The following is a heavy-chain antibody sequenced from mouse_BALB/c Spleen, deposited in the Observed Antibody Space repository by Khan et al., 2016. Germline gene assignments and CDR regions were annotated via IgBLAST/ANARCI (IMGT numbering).Heavy chain of an antibody. J-gene: IGHJ2*01. CDR1: GFNIKDYY. Sequence: VQLQQSGAELVRSGASVKLSCTASGFNIKDYYMHWVKQRPEKGLEWIGWIDPENGDTEFAPRFQGRDTMTGDTASNTAYLHLSSLTSEDTAVYYAYAYVRRCYFDCWGQGTTLTVSS. CDR3: YAYVRRCYFDC. V-gene: IGHV14-4*02. CDR2: IDPENGDT.